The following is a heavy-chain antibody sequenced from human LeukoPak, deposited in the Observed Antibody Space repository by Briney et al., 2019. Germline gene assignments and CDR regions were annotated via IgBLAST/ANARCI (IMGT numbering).Heavy chain of an antibody. Sequence: ASVKVSCKASGYTFTSYDINWVRQATGQGLEWMGWMNPNSGNTGYAQKFQGRVTMTRNTSISTAYMELSSLRSEDTAVYYCARFSSSSSRMDVWGQGTTVTVSS. CDR2: MNPNSGNT. D-gene: IGHD6-6*01. J-gene: IGHJ6*02. CDR1: GYTFTSYD. V-gene: IGHV1-8*01. CDR3: ARFSSSSSRMDV.